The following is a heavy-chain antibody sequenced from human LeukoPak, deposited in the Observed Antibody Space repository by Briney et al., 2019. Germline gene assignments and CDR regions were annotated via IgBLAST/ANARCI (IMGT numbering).Heavy chain of an antibody. Sequence: GGSLRLSCAASGFTFSTYAMTWVPQAPGKGLEWVSGISASGGSTYYADSVKGRFTISRDNSKNTLYLQMSSLRAEDTAVYYCAKGVTIYTNSGLGYWGQGTLVTVSS. CDR1: GFTFSTYA. J-gene: IGHJ4*02. CDR2: ISASGGST. D-gene: IGHD7-27*01. V-gene: IGHV3-23*01. CDR3: AKGVTIYTNSGLGY.